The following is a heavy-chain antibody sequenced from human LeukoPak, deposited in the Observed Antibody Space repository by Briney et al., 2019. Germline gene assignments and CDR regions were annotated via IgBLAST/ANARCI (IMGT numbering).Heavy chain of an antibody. D-gene: IGHD7-27*01. V-gene: IGHV3-74*01. Sequence: GGSLRLSCAASGFTFSSYWMHWVRQAPGKGLVWVSRINSDGSSTSYADSVKGRFTISRDNAKNTLYLQMNSLRAEDTAVYYCARDFARTGDYHHFDYWGQGTLVTVSS. CDR2: INSDGSST. CDR3: ARDFARTGDYHHFDY. CDR1: GFTFSSYW. J-gene: IGHJ4*02.